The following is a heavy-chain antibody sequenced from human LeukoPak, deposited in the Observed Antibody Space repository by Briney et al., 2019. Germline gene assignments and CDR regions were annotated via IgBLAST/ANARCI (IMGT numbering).Heavy chain of an antibody. CDR2: ISYDGSNK. CDR3: AKDAPGTPGYYYYYGMDV. J-gene: IGHJ6*02. D-gene: IGHD6-13*01. Sequence: GGPLRLSCAASGFTFSSYGMHWVRQAPGKGLEWVAVISYDGSNKYYADSVKGRFTISRDNSKNTLYLQMNSLRAEDTAVYYCAKDAPGTPGYYYYYGMDVWGQGTTVTVSS. V-gene: IGHV3-30*18. CDR1: GFTFSSYG.